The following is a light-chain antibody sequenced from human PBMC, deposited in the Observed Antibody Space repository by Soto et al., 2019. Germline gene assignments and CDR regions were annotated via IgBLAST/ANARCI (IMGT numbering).Light chain of an antibody. J-gene: IGLJ3*02. V-gene: IGLV2-14*01. Sequence: QSVLTQPASVSGSPGQSITISCTGTSSDVGGYNYVSWYQQHPGTAPKLMIYEVSNRPSGVSNRFSGAKSGNTASLTISGLQAEDDADYSCSSYTTISTLEVFGGGTKLTVL. CDR1: SSDVGGYNY. CDR2: EVS. CDR3: SSYTTISTLEV.